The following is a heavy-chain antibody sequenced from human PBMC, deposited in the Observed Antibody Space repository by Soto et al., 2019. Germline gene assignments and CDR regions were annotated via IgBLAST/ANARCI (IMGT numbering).Heavy chain of an antibody. CDR2: INPSGGST. V-gene: IGHV1-46*01. D-gene: IGHD2-15*01. Sequence: ASVKVSCKASGYTFTSYYMHWVRQAPGQGLEWMGIINPSGGSTSYAQKFQGRVTMTRDTSTSTVYMELSSLRSEDTAVYYCARDHAVVEAHKQGPGLDPWGQGTLVTVSS. J-gene: IGHJ5*02. CDR1: GYTFTSYY. CDR3: ARDHAVVEAHKQGPGLDP.